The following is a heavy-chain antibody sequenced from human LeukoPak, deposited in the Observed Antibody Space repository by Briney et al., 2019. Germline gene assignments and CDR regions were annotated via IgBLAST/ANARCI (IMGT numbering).Heavy chain of an antibody. V-gene: IGHV3-23*01. Sequence: GGSLRLSYAASGFTFSSYAMRWVRQAPGKGLEWVSVISGRGGSTYYADSVKGRFTISRDNSKNTVHLQMNSLRAEDTAVYYCAKDLYSNYVFYYYGMDVWGQGTTVTVSS. J-gene: IGHJ6*02. CDR3: AKDLYSNYVFYYYGMDV. CDR1: GFTFSSYA. D-gene: IGHD4-11*01. CDR2: ISGRGGST.